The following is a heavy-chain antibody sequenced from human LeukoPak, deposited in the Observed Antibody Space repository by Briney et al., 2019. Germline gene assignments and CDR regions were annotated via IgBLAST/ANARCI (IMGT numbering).Heavy chain of an antibody. J-gene: IGHJ4*02. V-gene: IGHV3-30*04. CDR1: GFTFSSYA. CDR3: ALDEDYDILTGYVGDY. CDR2: ISYDGSNK. D-gene: IGHD3-9*01. Sequence: PGGSLRLSCAASGFTFSSYAMHWVRQAPGKGLEWVAVISYDGSNKYYADSVKGRFTISRDNSKNTLYLQMNSLRAEDTAVYYCALDEDYDILTGYVGDYWGQGTLVTVSS.